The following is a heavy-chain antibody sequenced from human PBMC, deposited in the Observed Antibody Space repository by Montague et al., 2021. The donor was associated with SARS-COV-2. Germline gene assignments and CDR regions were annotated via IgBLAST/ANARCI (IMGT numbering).Heavy chain of an antibody. CDR2: ISSSSSYI. V-gene: IGHV3-21*01. CDR1: GFTFSSYS. D-gene: IGHD2/OR15-2a*01. CDR3: VSQEGSIY. Sequence: SLRLSCAASGFTFSSYSMNWVRQAPGKGLEWVSSISSSSSYIYYADSVKGRFSISRDNAKNSLYLQMNSLRAEDTAVYYCVSQEGSIYWGQGTLVTVSS. J-gene: IGHJ4*02.